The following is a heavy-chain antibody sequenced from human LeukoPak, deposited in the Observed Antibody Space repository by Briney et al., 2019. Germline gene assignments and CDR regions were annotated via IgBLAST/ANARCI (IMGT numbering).Heavy chain of an antibody. J-gene: IGHJ4*02. CDR3: ASSDDFWSGYSLDY. V-gene: IGHV3-7*01. Sequence: PGGSLRLSCAASGFTFSSYWMSWVRQAPGKGLEWVANIKQDGSEKYYVDSVEGRFTISRDNAKNSLYLQMNSLRAEDTAVYYCASSDDFWSGYSLDYWGQGTLVTVSS. D-gene: IGHD3-3*01. CDR2: IKQDGSEK. CDR1: GFTFSSYW.